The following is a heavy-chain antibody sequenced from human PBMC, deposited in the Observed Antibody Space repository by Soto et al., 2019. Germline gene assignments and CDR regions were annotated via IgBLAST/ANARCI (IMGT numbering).Heavy chain of an antibody. CDR1: GFTFSSYG. CDR3: AKERWGAFDY. J-gene: IGHJ4*02. V-gene: IGHV3-30*18. D-gene: IGHD1-26*01. CDR2: ISYDGSNK. Sequence: QVQLVESGGGVVQPGRSLRLSCAASGFTFSSYGMHWVRQAPGKGLEWVAVISYDGSNKYYADSVKGRFTISRDNSKNTLYLQMNSLRAEDTAVYYCAKERWGAFDYWGQGTLVTVSS.